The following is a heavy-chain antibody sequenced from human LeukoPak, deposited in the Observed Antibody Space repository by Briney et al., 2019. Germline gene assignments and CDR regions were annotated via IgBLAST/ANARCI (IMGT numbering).Heavy chain of an antibody. D-gene: IGHD3-10*01. J-gene: IGHJ4*02. CDR3: ARDSGYGSSDY. CDR1: GDSISSVDHY. V-gene: IGHV4-31*03. Sequence: SQTLSLTCTVSGDSISSVDHYWSWIRQHPGKGLEWIGYIYYSGSTYYNPSLKSRVTISVDTSKNQFSLKLSSVTAADTAVYYCARDSGYGSSDYWGQGTLVTVST. CDR2: IYYSGST.